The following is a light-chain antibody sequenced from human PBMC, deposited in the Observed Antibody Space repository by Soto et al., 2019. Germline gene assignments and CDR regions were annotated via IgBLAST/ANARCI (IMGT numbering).Light chain of an antibody. CDR1: SSNIGAGCD. J-gene: IGLJ7*01. V-gene: IGLV1-40*01. CDR2: GNS. Sequence: QSALTQPPSVSGAPGQRVTISCTGNSSNIGAGCDVHWYQQLPGTAPKLLIYGNSNRPTGVPDRFSGSKSGTSASLAITGLQAEDEADYYCQSYDSSLSAVVFGGGTQLTVL. CDR3: QSYDSSLSAVV.